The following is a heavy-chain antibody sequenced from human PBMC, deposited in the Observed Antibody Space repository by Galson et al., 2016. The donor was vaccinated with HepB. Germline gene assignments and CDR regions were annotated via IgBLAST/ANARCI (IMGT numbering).Heavy chain of an antibody. D-gene: IGHD1-14*01. CDR2: IYYSGST. CDR1: GGSLSTYY. J-gene: IGHJ4*02. Sequence: SETLSLTCTVSGGSLSTYYWTWIRQPPGKGLESIGYIYYSGSTNYNPSLESRVTISVDTSKNQFSLKLSSVTAADTAVYYCARGRQSPGIIATGDFYFDFWGQGTLVTVSS. CDR3: ARGRQSPGIIATGDFYFDF. V-gene: IGHV4-59*01.